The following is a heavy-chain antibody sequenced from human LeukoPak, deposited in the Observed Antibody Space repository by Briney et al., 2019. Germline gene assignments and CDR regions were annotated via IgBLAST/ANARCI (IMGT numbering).Heavy chain of an antibody. CDR2: ISWNSGSI. Sequence: GGSLRLSCAASGFTFDDYAMHWVRQAPGKGLEWVSGISWNSGSIGYADSVKGRFTISRDNAKNSLYLQMNSLRAEDTAIYYCAKGWNGYDRFDYWGQGTLVTVSS. D-gene: IGHD5-12*01. J-gene: IGHJ4*02. CDR1: GFTFDDYA. V-gene: IGHV3-9*01. CDR3: AKGWNGYDRFDY.